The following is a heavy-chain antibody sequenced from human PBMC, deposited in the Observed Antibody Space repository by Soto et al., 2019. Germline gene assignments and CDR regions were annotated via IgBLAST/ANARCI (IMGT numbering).Heavy chain of an antibody. J-gene: IGHJ6*02. V-gene: IGHV2-26*01. D-gene: IGHD6-19*01. CDR3: ARIEYSSGWSSRNWGLGYYYYGMDV. CDR2: IFSNDEK. Sequence: SGPTLVNPTETLTLTCTVSGFSLSNARMGVSWIRQPPGKALEWLANIFSNDEKSYSTSLKSRLTISKDTSKSQVVLTMTNMDPVDTATYYCARIEYSSGWSSRNWGLGYYYYGMDVWGQGTTVTVSS. CDR1: GFSLSNARMG.